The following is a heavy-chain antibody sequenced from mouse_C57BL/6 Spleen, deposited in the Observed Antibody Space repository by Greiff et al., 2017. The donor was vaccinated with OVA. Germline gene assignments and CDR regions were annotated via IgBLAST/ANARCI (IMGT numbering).Heavy chain of an antibody. D-gene: IGHD2-9*01. Sequence: EVNVVESGGGLVKPGGSLKLSCAASGFTFSDYGMHWVRQAPEKGLEWVAYISSGSSTIYYADTVKGRFTISRDNAKNTLFLQMTSLRSEDTAMYYCARASYGYDDWFAYWGQGTLVTVSA. CDR2: ISSGSSTI. CDR3: ARASYGYDDWFAY. J-gene: IGHJ3*01. V-gene: IGHV5-17*01. CDR1: GFTFSDYG.